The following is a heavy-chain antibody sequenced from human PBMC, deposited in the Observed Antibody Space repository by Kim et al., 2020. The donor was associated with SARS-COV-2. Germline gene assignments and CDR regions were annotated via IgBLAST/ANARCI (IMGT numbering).Heavy chain of an antibody. CDR1: GFTFSSYG. Sequence: GGSLRLSCAASGFTFSSYGMHWVRQAPGKGLEWVAVIWYDGSNKYYADSVKGRFTISRDNSKNTLYLQMNSLRAEDTAVYYCAKDLYGYSSGWYRFYFDYWGQGTLVTVSS. CDR3: AKDLYGYSSGWYRFYFDY. CDR2: IWYDGSNK. J-gene: IGHJ4*02. D-gene: IGHD6-19*01. V-gene: IGHV3-33*06.